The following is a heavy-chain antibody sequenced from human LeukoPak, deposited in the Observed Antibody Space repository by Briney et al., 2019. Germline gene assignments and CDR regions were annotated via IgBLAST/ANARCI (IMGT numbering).Heavy chain of an antibody. CDR3: ARSIAVAGSSPYYFDY. CDR1: GGSISSYY. V-gene: IGHV4-59*08. CDR2: IYYSGST. Sequence: SETLSLTCTVSGGSISSYYWSWIRQPPGKGLEWIGYIYYSGSTNYNPSLKSRVTISVDTSKNQFSLKLSSVTAAGTAVYYCARSIAVAGSSPYYFDYWGQGTLVTVSS. D-gene: IGHD6-19*01. J-gene: IGHJ4*02.